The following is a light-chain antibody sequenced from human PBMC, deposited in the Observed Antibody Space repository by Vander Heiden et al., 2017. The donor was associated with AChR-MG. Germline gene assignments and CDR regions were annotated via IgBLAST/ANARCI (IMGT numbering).Light chain of an antibody. CDR2: KTS. Sequence: DIQLTQSPSTLSASVGDRVPITCRATQSISNYLGWYQQKPGKAPKLLICKTSSLENGVPPRFSGSGSGTEFTLTIGSLQADDSALYFCLQYETSSRTFGQGTKLEI. CDR3: LQYETSSRT. J-gene: IGKJ2*01. V-gene: IGKV1-5*03. CDR1: QSISNY.